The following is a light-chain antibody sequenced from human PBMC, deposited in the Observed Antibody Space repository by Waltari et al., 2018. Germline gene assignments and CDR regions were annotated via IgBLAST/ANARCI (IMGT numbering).Light chain of an antibody. J-gene: IGKJ3*01. CDR1: QDISKY. V-gene: IGKV1-33*01. Sequence: DIKMTQSPSSLSASVGDRVTITCQASQDISKYLNWYQQKPGKAPKLLIYDASTLEVGVPSRFSGSGSGTDFTFSISSLQPEDFATYFCQQYDNPQFTFGPGTKVDIK. CDR3: QQYDNPQFT. CDR2: DAS.